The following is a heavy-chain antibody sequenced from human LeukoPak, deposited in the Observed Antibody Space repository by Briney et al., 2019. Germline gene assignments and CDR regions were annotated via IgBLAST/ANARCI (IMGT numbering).Heavy chain of an antibody. Sequence: QVGGSLRLSCVASGFTFGDYSVSWVRQAPEKGLEWVSSISGGSGAYTGYADSVQGRFTISRDNSKNTLYLQMNRLTAEDTAVYYCAKRAFRESGTHDYWGQGTLVTVSS. CDR3: AKRAFRESGTHDY. CDR2: ISGGSGAYT. CDR1: GFTFGDYS. J-gene: IGHJ4*02. V-gene: IGHV3-23*01. D-gene: IGHD3-10*01.